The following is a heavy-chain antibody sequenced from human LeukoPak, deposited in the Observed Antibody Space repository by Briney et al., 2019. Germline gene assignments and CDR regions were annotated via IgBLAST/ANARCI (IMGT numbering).Heavy chain of an antibody. D-gene: IGHD3-3*01. Sequence: ASVKVSCKASGYTFTSYGISWVRQAPGQGLEWMGWISAYNGNTNCAQKLQGRVTMTTDTSTSTAYMELRSLRSDDTAVYYCARLGYDFWSGYPPFDYWGQGTLVTVSS. J-gene: IGHJ4*02. CDR2: ISAYNGNT. CDR3: ARLGYDFWSGYPPFDY. CDR1: GYTFTSYG. V-gene: IGHV1-18*01.